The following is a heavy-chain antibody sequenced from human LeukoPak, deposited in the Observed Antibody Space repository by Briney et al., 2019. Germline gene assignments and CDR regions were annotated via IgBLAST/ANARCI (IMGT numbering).Heavy chain of an antibody. V-gene: IGHV3-38-3*01. CDR1: GFTVSSNE. CDR3: HSVVVPAARRY. D-gene: IGHD2-2*01. J-gene: IGHJ4*02. CDR2: ISGGST. Sequence: PGGSLRLSCAASGFTVSSNEMSWVRQAPGKGLEWVSSISGGSTYYADSRKGRFTISRDNSKNTLHLQMNSLRAEDTAVYYRHSVVVPAARRYWGQGTLVTVSS.